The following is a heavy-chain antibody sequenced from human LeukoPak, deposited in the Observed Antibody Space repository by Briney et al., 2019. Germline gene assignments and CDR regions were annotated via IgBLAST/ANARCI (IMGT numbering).Heavy chain of an antibody. D-gene: IGHD6-19*01. J-gene: IGHJ5*02. Sequence: ASVKVSCKASGFTFTSSAVQWVRQARGQRLEWIGWIVVGSGNTNYAQKFQERVTITRDMSTSTAYMELSSLRSEDTAVYYCAKCSRPGYTSGWCNWFGPWGQGTLVTVSS. CDR1: GFTFTSSA. CDR3: AKCSRPGYTSGWCNWFGP. V-gene: IGHV1-58*01. CDR2: IVVGSGNT.